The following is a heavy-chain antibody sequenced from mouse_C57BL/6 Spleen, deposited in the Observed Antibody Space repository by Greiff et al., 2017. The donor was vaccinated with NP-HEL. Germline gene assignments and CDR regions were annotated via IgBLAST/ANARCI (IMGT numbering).Heavy chain of an antibody. CDR3: TTSLRPYAMDY. CDR1: GFNIKDDY. Sequence: VQLKESGAELVRPGASVKLSCTASGFNIKDDYMHWVKQRPEQGLEWIGWIDPENGDTEYASKFQGKATITADTSSNTAYLQLSSLTSEDTAVYYCTTSLRPYAMDYWGQGTSVTVSS. J-gene: IGHJ4*01. V-gene: IGHV14-4*01. CDR2: IDPENGDT.